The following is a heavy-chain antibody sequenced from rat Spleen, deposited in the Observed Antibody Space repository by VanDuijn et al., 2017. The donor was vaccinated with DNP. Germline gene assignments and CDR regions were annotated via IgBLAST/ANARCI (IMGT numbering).Heavy chain of an antibody. D-gene: IGHD1-1*01. V-gene: IGHV5S11*01. CDR1: GFTFSNYD. J-gene: IGHJ3*01. Sequence: EVQLVESGGGLVQPGRSLKLSCAASGFTFSNYDMAWVRQAPTKGLEWVAFISSSGGIPYYRDSVKGRFTVSRDNAKSTLYLKMDSLRSEETATYYCESLLLQNWFAYWGQGTLVTVSS. CDR2: ISSSGGIP. CDR3: ESLLLQNWFAY.